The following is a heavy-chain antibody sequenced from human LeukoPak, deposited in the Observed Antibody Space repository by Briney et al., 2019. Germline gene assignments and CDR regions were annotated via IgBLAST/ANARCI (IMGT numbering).Heavy chain of an antibody. CDR1: GFTFSSYS. J-gene: IGHJ3*02. Sequence: GGSLRPSCAASGFTFSSYSMNWVRQAPGKGLEWVSSISSSSSYIYYADSVKGRFTISRDNAKNSLYLQMNSLRAEDTAVYYCARDQQPRVTIFEGLAFDIWGQGTMVTVSS. D-gene: IGHD3-3*01. V-gene: IGHV3-21*01. CDR2: ISSSSSYI. CDR3: ARDQQPRVTIFEGLAFDI.